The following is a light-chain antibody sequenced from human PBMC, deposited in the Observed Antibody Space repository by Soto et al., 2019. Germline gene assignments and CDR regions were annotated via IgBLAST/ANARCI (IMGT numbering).Light chain of an antibody. Sequence: DIQMTQSPSSVSASVGDTVTITCRASQDVSTWLAWYQQRPGKAPNLLIYAASSLQIGVPSRFSGSGSGKDITLTIAGLQPEDFATYCCQQGLSFPITFGQGTRLDIK. V-gene: IGKV1-12*01. CDR3: QQGLSFPIT. CDR2: AAS. CDR1: QDVSTW. J-gene: IGKJ5*01.